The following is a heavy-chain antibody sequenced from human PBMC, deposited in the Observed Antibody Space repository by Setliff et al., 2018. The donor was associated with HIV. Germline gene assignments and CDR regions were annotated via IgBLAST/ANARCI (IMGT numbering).Heavy chain of an antibody. Sequence: SETLSLTCSVSDGSVSGYSWSWIRQPAGKGLEWIGRIYTSGTTNYNPSLKSRVTMSVDTSKNQFSLKLSSVTAADTALYYCARGKDDHNFSPISLRKTYHYYMDVWDKGATVTVSS. CDR1: DGSVSGYS. J-gene: IGHJ6*03. D-gene: IGHD3-3*01. CDR3: ARGKDDHNFSPISLRKTYHYYMDV. V-gene: IGHV4-4*07. CDR2: IYTSGTT.